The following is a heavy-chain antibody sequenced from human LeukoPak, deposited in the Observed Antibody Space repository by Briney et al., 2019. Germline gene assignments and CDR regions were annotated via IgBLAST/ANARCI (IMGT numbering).Heavy chain of an antibody. CDR1: GGTFSSYA. V-gene: IGHV1-69*13. Sequence: SVKVSCKASGGTFSSYAISWVRQAPGQGLEWMGGIIPIFGTANYAQKFQGRVTITADESTSTAYMELSSLRSEDTAAYYCARVATDCSSTSCYVYYYYGMDVWGQGTTVTVSS. D-gene: IGHD2-2*01. CDR3: ARVATDCSSTSCYVYYYYGMDV. J-gene: IGHJ6*02. CDR2: IIPIFGTA.